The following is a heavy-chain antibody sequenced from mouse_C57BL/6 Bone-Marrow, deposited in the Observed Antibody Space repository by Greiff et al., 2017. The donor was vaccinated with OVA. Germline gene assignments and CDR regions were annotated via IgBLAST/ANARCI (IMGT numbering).Heavy chain of an antibody. Sequence: EVKLQESGAELVRPGASVKLSCTASGFNIKDDYMHWVKERPEQGLEWIGWIDPENGDTEYSSKFQGKATIKADTSSKTVYLNLSSLTSEDTAVYYCTTYRYWGQGTTLTVSS. CDR1: GFNIKDDY. CDR2: IDPENGDT. J-gene: IGHJ2*01. CDR3: TTYRY. V-gene: IGHV14-4*01.